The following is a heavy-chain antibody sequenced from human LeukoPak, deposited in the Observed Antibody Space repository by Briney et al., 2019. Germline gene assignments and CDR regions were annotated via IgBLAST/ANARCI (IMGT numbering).Heavy chain of an antibody. V-gene: IGHV3-66*01. Sequence: SGGSLRLSCAASGFTVNSKYMSWVRQAPGKGLEWVSVIYSGGSTYYADSVKGRFTISRDNSKNTLYLQMNSLRAEDTAVYYCARLHITKSYGMDVWGQGTTVTVSS. J-gene: IGHJ6*02. D-gene: IGHD2-21*01. CDR1: GFTVNSKY. CDR3: ARLHITKSYGMDV. CDR2: IYSGGST.